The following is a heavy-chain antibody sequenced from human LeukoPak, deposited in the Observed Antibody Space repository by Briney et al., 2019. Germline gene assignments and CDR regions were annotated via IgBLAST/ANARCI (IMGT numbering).Heavy chain of an antibody. CDR2: IIPIFGTA. Sequence: SVKVSRKASGGTFSSYAISWVRQAPGQGLEWMGGIIPIFGTANYAQKFQGRVTITADESTSTAYMELSSLRSEDTAVYYCASRKYYSLHYYYYMDVWGKGTTVTVSS. J-gene: IGHJ6*03. V-gene: IGHV1-69*13. CDR1: GGTFSSYA. D-gene: IGHD4-11*01. CDR3: ASRKYYSLHYYYYMDV.